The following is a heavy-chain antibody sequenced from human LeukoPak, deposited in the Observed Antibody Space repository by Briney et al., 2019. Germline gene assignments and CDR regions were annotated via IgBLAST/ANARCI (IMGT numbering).Heavy chain of an antibody. J-gene: IGHJ4*02. CDR1: GYTFTDYY. D-gene: IGHD2-2*01. V-gene: IGHV1-2*02. CDR2: INPNDGDT. CDR3: ARANFLYCSSSTCLFDY. Sequence: GASVKVSRKASGYTFTDYYMHWVRQAPGQGIEWMGWINPNDGDTNYAQTFPGRVTMTRDTSISTANMEVSRLRSDDTAVYYFARANFLYCSSSTCLFDYWGQGTLVTVS.